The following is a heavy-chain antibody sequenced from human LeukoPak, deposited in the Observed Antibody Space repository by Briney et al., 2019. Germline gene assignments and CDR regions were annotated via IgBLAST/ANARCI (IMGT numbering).Heavy chain of an antibody. V-gene: IGHV4-39*01. D-gene: IGHD5-18*01. J-gene: IGHJ3*02. CDR2: IYYSGST. CDR1: GGSISSSSYY. Sequence: PSETLSLTCTVSGGSISSSSYYWGWIRQPPGKGLEWIGTIYYSGSTYYNPSLKSRVTISANTCKNQFSLKLSSVTAADTAVYYCARPGGYTDGNAAFDAFDIWGHGTMVTVSS. CDR3: ARPGGYTDGNAAFDAFDI.